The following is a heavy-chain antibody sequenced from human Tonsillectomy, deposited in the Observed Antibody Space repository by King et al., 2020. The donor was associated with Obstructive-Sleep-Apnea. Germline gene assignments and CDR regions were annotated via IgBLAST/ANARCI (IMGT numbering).Heavy chain of an antibody. V-gene: IGHV1-8*01. CDR3: ARGDGGIAAAGLYYYYYGMDV. Sequence: QLVQSGAEVKKPGASVKVSCKASGYTFTNYDINWVRQATGQGLEWMGWMNPNSGNTGYAQKFQGRVTMTRNTSISTAYMELSSLRSEDTAVYYCARGDGGIAAAGLYYYYYGMDVWGQGTTVTVSS. D-gene: IGHD6-13*01. J-gene: IGHJ6*02. CDR1: GYTFTNYD. CDR2: MNPNSGNT.